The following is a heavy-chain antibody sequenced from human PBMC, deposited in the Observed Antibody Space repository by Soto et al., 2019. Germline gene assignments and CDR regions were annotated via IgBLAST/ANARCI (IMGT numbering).Heavy chain of an antibody. CDR1: MFSLSASGVG. J-gene: IGHJ4*02. V-gene: IGHV2-5*01. Sequence: SGPTLVTPTQTLTLSCTFSMFSLSASGVGVGWIRQPPGKALEWLALIYWNDDKRYIPSLKSMLTITKDTYKNQVVLTMTKMDPVDTATYYCAHRSVDTAMGLNFDYWGQGTLVTVSS. CDR3: AHRSVDTAMGLNFDY. D-gene: IGHD5-18*01. CDR2: IYWNDDK.